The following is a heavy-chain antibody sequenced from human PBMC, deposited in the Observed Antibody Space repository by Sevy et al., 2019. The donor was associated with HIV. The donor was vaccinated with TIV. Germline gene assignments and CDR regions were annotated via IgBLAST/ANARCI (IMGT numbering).Heavy chain of an antibody. V-gene: IGHV4-39*01. J-gene: IGHJ5*02. D-gene: IGHD2-2*01. CDR2: IYYSGST. Sequence: SETLSLTCTVSGGSISSSSYYWGWIRQPPGKGLEWIGSIYYSGSTYYNPSLKSRVTISVDTSKNQFSLKLSSVTAAETAVYYCARQPKVVLVPAAMRWSGWFDPWGQGTLVTVSS. CDR3: ARQPKVVLVPAAMRWSGWFDP. CDR1: GGSISSSSYY.